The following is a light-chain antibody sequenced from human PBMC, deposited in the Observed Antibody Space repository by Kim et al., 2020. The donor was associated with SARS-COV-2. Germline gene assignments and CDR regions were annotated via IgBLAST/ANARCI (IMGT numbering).Light chain of an antibody. CDR3: QQGYSPPWT. J-gene: IGKJ1*01. Sequence: DIQMTQSPSSLSSSVGDRATITCRASQNIGSYVNWYQQKPGKAPKLLIYGASSLQTGVSSRFRGSGSGKGFTFTITSLQPEDFATYYCQQGYSPPWTFGQGTKLEI. CDR2: GAS. V-gene: IGKV1-39*01. CDR1: QNIGSY.